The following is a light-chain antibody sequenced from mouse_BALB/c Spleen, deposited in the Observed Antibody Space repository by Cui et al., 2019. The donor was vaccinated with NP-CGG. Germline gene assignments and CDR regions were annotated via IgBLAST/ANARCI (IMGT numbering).Light chain of an antibody. V-gene: IGLV1*01. CDR3: ALWYSNHWV. Sequence: VVNQTSPLTTSPGETVTLTCRSSTGAVTTSNYANWVQEKPDHLFTGLIGGTNNRAPGVPARFSGSLIGDKAALTITGAQTEDEAIYFCALWYSNHWVFGGGTKLTVL. J-gene: IGLJ1*01. CDR1: TGAVTTSNY. CDR2: GTN.